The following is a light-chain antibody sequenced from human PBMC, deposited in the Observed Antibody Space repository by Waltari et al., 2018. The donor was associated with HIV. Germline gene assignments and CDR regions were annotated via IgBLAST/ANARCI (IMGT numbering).Light chain of an antibody. CDR3: CSYAGSSNWV. J-gene: IGLJ3*02. V-gene: IGLV2-23*01. CDR1: SSDVGSYNL. CDR2: EGI. Sequence: QSALTQPASVSGSPGQPTTISCTGSSSDVGSYNLVSWYQQHQGKAPKLMIYEGINRPSWVSNRFSGSKSGNTASLTISGLQAEDEADYYCCSYAGSSNWVFGGGTKVTVL.